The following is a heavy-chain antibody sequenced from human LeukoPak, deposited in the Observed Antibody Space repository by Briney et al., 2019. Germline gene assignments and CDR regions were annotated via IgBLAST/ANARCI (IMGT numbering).Heavy chain of an antibody. CDR2: IKNDGSES. CDR1: GFNFRDHW. D-gene: IGHD6-19*01. CDR3: AKNNGWFHLAQ. V-gene: IGHV3-7*03. J-gene: IGHJ4*02. Sequence: GGSLRLSCAVSGFNFRDHWMDWVRQAPGKGLEWVGHIKNDGSESYYVDSLKGRISISRDNTNNALYLQMNSLRVEDTAVYYCAKNNGWFHLAQWGQGTLVTVSS.